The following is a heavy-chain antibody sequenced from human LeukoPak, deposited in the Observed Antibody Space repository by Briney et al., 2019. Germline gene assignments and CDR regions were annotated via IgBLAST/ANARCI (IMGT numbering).Heavy chain of an antibody. J-gene: IGHJ6*03. CDR2: IYYSGSP. Sequence: PSETLSLTCTVSDHSISSSTYYWGWIRQPPGKGLEWIGSIYYSGSPYYNPSLKSRVTISVDTSKNQFSLKLSSVTAADTAVYYCARLPRIAVAGSVGYYYYYYMDVWGKGTTVTISS. CDR1: DHSISSSTYY. CDR3: ARLPRIAVAGSVGYYYYYYMDV. D-gene: IGHD6-19*01. V-gene: IGHV4-39*07.